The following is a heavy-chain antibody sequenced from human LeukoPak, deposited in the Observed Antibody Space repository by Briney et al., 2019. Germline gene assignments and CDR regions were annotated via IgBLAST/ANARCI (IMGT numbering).Heavy chain of an antibody. D-gene: IGHD3-10*01. CDR2: IIPILGIA. V-gene: IGHV1-69*02. Sequence: ASVKVSCKASGGTFSSYTISWVRQAPGQGLEWMGRIIPILGIANYAQKFQGRVTITADKSTSTAYMELSSLRSEDTAVYYCARSYYGSGSYTPPHYFDYWGQGTLVTVSS. CDR1: GGTFSSYT. J-gene: IGHJ4*02. CDR3: ARSYYGSGSYTPPHYFDY.